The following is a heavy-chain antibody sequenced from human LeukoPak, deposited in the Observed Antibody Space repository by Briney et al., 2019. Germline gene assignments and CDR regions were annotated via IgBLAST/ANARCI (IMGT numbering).Heavy chain of an antibody. CDR3: ARDNYDFWSGSRIDP. CDR1: GFTFSSYG. D-gene: IGHD3-3*01. Sequence: PGGSLRLSCAASGFTFSSYGMHRVRQAPGKGLEWVAVIWYDGSNKYYADSVKGRFTISRDNSKNTLYLQMNSLRAEDTAVYYCARDNYDFWSGSRIDPWGQGTLVTVSS. J-gene: IGHJ5*02. V-gene: IGHV3-33*01. CDR2: IWYDGSNK.